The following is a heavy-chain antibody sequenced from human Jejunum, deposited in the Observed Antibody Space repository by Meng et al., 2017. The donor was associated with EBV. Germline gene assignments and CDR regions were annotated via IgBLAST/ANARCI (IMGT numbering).Heavy chain of an antibody. Sequence: EWELVVSGGGLVQPGGSLRLSCAASGFTFSNTWRSCVRQAPGKGLEWIGRVQQETLYYSAPIKGRFTISSDDSQNTLYLQMNSLKIDDTAVYYCIRNWNDYYWGQGTLVTVSS. J-gene: IGHJ4*02. V-gene: IGHV3-15*05. CDR2: VQQETL. CDR1: GFTFSNTW. CDR3: IRNWNDYY. D-gene: IGHD1-1*01.